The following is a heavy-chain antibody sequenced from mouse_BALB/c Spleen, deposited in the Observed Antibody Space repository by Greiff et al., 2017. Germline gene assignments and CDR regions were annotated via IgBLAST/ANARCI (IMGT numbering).Heavy chain of an antibody. Sequence: QVQLQQSGAELVRPGVSVKISCKGSGYTFTDYAMHWVKQSHAKSLEWIGVISTYYGDASYNQKFKGKATMTVDKSSSTAYMELARLTSEDSAIYYCARSEVTTNYFDYWGQGTTLTVSS. V-gene: IGHV1S137*01. CDR2: ISTYYGDA. J-gene: IGHJ2*01. CDR3: ARSEVTTNYFDY. CDR1: GYTFTDYA. D-gene: IGHD2-2*01.